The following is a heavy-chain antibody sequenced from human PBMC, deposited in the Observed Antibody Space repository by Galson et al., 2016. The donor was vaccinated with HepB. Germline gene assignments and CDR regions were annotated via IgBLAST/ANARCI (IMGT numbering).Heavy chain of an antibody. CDR3: AKTEYFDNSYFDS. CDR1: GFKFHDYA. V-gene: IGHV3-9*01. CDR2: INWNSGTE. Sequence: SLRLSCAASGFKFHDYAMHWVRQAPGKGLEWVSGINWNSGTEAYAESVKGRFTISRDNAEKSLCLQMNSLRLEDTALYYCAKTEYFDNSYFDSWGRGTLVTVSS. D-gene: IGHD3-22*01. J-gene: IGHJ4*02.